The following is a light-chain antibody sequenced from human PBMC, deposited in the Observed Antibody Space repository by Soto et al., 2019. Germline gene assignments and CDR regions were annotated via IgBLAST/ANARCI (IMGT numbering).Light chain of an antibody. CDR3: QQYGSAPLT. V-gene: IGKV3-20*01. Sequence: EIVLTQSPGTLSLSPGERATLSCRASQSVSSSYLAWDQQKPGQAPRLLIYGASSRATGIPDRFSGSGSGTDFTLTISRLEPEDFAVYYCQQYGSAPLTFGVGTKVEIK. J-gene: IGKJ4*01. CDR2: GAS. CDR1: QSVSSSY.